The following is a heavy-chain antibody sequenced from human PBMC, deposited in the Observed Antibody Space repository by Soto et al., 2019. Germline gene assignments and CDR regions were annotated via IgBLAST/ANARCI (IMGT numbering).Heavy chain of an antibody. CDR3: AKVLLTYTSGWYHPHFDY. CDR1: GFTFSSYV. Sequence: QVQLVESGGGVVQPGRSLRLSCAASGFTFSSYVMHWVRQAPGKGLEWVAFVSNDGSNKDYADSVKGRFTISRDNSQNTLYLQMNSLRAEDTAVYYCAKVLLTYTSGWYHPHFDYWGQGTLVTVSS. V-gene: IGHV3-30*18. J-gene: IGHJ4*02. CDR2: VSNDGSNK. D-gene: IGHD6-19*01.